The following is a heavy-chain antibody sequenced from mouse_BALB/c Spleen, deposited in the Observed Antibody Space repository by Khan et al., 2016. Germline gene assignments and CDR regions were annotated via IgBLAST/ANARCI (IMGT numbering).Heavy chain of an antibody. CDR3: ARPPSGTWYFDV. CDR1: GYTFTSYW. D-gene: IGHD4-1*01. J-gene: IGHJ1*01. Sequence: QVQLQQSGAELVKPGASVKLSCKTSGYTFTSYWIQWVKQRPGQGLGWIGEIFPGTGTTYYNEKFKGKATLTIDTSSSTAYMQLSSLTSEDSAVYFCARPPSGTWYFDVWGAGTTVTVSS. CDR2: IFPGTGTT. V-gene: IGHV1S132*01.